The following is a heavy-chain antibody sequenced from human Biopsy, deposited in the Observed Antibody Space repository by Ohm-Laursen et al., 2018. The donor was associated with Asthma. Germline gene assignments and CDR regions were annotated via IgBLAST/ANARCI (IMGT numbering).Heavy chain of an antibody. CDR1: GYTFTSYY. CDR2: INPSGGST. J-gene: IGHJ4*02. D-gene: IGHD3-22*01. V-gene: IGHV1-46*01. CDR3: ATVGQLLSSSGYYFAY. Sequence: GASVKVSCKASGYTFTSYYMHWVRQAPGQGLEWMGIINPSGGSTSYAQKFQGRVTMTRDTSTSTGFMELSRLTSDDTAVYYCATVGQLLSSSGYYFAYWGQGTLVTVSS.